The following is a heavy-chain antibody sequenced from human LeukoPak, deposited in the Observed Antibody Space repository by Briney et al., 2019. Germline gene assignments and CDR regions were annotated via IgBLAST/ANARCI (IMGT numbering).Heavy chain of an antibody. V-gene: IGHV3-33*01. CDR3: ARRLVGLCNGGSCFPYYWYFDL. Sequence: PGGSLRQSCAASGFTFCSYGMHWVRQAPGKGLEWVAVIWYDGSNKYYADSVKGRFTISRDNSKNTLYLQMNSVRAEDTAVYYCARRLVGLCNGGSCFPYYWYFDLWGRGTLVTVSS. D-gene: IGHD2-15*01. CDR1: GFTFCSYG. J-gene: IGHJ2*01. CDR2: IWYDGSNK.